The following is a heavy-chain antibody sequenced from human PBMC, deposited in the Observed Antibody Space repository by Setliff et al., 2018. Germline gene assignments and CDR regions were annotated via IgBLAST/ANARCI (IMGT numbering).Heavy chain of an antibody. CDR2: IYYSGST. J-gene: IGHJ6*03. D-gene: IGHD6-6*01. Sequence: PSETLSLTCTVSGGSISSSSYYWGWIRQPPGKGLEWIGSIYYSGSTYYNPSLKSRLTISVDTSKNQFSLKLSSVTAADTAVYYCATSIAARYYYYYMDVWGKGTTVTVSS. CDR1: GGSISSSSYY. CDR3: ATSIAARYYYYYMDV. V-gene: IGHV4-39*07.